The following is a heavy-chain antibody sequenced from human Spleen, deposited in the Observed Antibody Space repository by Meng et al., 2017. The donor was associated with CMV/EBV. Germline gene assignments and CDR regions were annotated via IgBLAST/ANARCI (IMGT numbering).Heavy chain of an antibody. J-gene: IGHJ4*02. CDR3: PTMRTEVGAFVY. CDR2: IKTNTDGGTT. V-gene: IGHV3-15*01. D-gene: IGHD1-26*01. CDR1: GFTFTNAW. Sequence: GESLKISCAASGFTFTNAWMSWVRQAPGKGLEWVGRIKTNTDGGTTDYAAPVQGRFTISRDDSKNTLYLQMNSLKTEDTAVYYCPTMRTEVGAFVYRGQGMLVTVSS.